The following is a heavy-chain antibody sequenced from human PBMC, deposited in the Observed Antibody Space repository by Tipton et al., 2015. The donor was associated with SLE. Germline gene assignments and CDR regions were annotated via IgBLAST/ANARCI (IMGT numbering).Heavy chain of an antibody. CDR3: AREEYSSSSNY. D-gene: IGHD6-6*01. Sequence: QVQLVQSGVEVKKPGASVKVSCKASGYTFTSYSITWVRQAPGQGLEWMGWISASNGDTNYAQKFQGRVTMTTDTSTNTAYMELSRLRSDDTAVYYCAREEYSSSSNYWGQGTLVTVSS. CDR1: GYTFTSYS. CDR2: ISASNGDT. V-gene: IGHV1-18*01. J-gene: IGHJ4*02.